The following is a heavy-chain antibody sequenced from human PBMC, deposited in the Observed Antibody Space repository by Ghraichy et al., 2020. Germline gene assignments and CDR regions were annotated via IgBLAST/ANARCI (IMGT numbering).Heavy chain of an antibody. CDR2: INSDGSSI. D-gene: IGHD2-15*01. J-gene: IGHJ4*02. CDR3: ARGGTEYCSGGSCYAGDY. V-gene: IGHV3-74*01. Sequence: GGSLRLSCAVSGFTFSSYWMHWVRQAPGKGLVWVLRINSDGSSISYADSVKGRFTFSRDNAKNTLYLQMNSLRADDTAVYYCARGGTEYCSGGSCYAGDYWGQGTLVTVSS. CDR1: GFTFSSYW.